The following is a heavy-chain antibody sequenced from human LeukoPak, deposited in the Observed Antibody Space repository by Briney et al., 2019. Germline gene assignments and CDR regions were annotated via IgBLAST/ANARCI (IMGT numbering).Heavy chain of an antibody. D-gene: IGHD3-10*01. CDR3: ARDGGSGSYSLDY. J-gene: IGHJ4*02. Sequence: GGSLRLSCAASGFIFNNYGMHWVRQAPGKGLEWVAVIWYDGSRKYYADSVKGRFTISRDNSKKTLYLQMNSLGVEDTAIYYCARDGGSGSYSLDYWGQGALVTVSS. CDR2: IWYDGSRK. V-gene: IGHV3-33*01. CDR1: GFIFNNYG.